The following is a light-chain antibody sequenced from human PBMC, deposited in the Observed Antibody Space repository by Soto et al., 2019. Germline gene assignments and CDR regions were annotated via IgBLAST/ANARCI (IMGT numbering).Light chain of an antibody. V-gene: IGKV3-15*01. CDR3: QQYHQWPVA. CDR1: HGVGNN. J-gene: IGKJ4*01. CDR2: VAS. Sequence: VMTQSPTTLSVSPGERATLSCRASHGVGNNLAWYQQIPGQAPRLLLYVASTRATGVPARLSGSGSATQFTLTISSLQSEDFGFYYCQQYHQWPVAFCGGTKVEIK.